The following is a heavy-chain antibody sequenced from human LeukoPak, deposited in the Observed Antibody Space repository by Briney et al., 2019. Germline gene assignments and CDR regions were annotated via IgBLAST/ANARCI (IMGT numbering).Heavy chain of an antibody. CDR3: ARSTGSSALRT. Sequence: SETLSLTCTVSGASMNSHYWSWIRQPPGKGLEWIGNIFSSGTTNYKPSLKSRVRISIDRSKNQFFLRLNSVTAADTAVYFCARSTGSSALRTWGQGTLVTVSP. V-gene: IGHV4-59*11. D-gene: IGHD3-10*01. CDR2: IFSSGTT. J-gene: IGHJ4*02. CDR1: GASMNSHY.